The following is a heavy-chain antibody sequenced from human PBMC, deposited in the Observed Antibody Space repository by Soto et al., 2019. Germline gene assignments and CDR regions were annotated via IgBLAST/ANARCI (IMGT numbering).Heavy chain of an antibody. CDR1: GFTFSNAW. V-gene: IGHV3-15*01. CDR3: TTAWWASSSSSNPVDHYYFDY. Sequence: GGSLRLSCAASGFTFSNAWMSWVRQAPGKGLEWVGRIKSKTDGGTTDYAAPVKGRFTISRDDSKNTLYLQMNSLKTEVTAVYYCTTAWWASSSSSNPVDHYYFDYWGQGTLVTVSS. CDR2: IKSKTDGGTT. D-gene: IGHD6-6*01. J-gene: IGHJ4*02.